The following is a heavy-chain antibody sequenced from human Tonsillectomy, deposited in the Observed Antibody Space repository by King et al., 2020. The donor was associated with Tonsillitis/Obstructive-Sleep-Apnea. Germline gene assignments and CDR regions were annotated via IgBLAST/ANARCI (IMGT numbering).Heavy chain of an antibody. CDR1: GDTFISYD. Sequence: QLVQSGAEVRKPGASVKVSCKASGDTFISYDITWVRQTPGQGLEWMGWSRPYDGDTNYAQKLQGRVTMTSDTSTTTAYMELRSLRSDDTAVYYCARDYYDSSGYYHGYFQHWGQGTLVTVSS. D-gene: IGHD3-22*01. V-gene: IGHV1-18*01. CDR2: SRPYDGDT. CDR3: ARDYYDSSGYYHGYFQH. J-gene: IGHJ1*01.